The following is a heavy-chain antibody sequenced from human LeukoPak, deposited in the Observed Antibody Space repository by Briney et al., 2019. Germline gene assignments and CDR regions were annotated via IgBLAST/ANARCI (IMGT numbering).Heavy chain of an antibody. CDR3: ARDGVIVLGSSWYNWFDP. CDR1: GYTFTGYY. CDR2: INPNSGGT. J-gene: IGHJ5*02. D-gene: IGHD6-13*01. V-gene: IGHV1-2*02. Sequence: ASVKVSCKASGYTFTGYYMHWVRQAPGQGLEWMGWINPNSGGTNYTQKFQGRVTMTRDTSISTAYMELSRLRSDDTAVYYCARDGVIVLGSSWYNWFDPWGQGTLVTVSS.